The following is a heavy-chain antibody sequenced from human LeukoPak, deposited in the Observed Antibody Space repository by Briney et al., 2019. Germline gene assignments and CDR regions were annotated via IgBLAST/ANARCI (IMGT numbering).Heavy chain of an antibody. CDR2: ISGSGGST. CDR3: ARDLTLSYSGYDDYFDY. V-gene: IGHV3-23*01. Sequence: GGSLRLSCAASGFTFSNYAMSWVRQAPGKGLEWVSAISGSGGSTYYADSVKGRFTISRDNSKNTLYLQMNSLRAEDTAVYYCARDLTLSYSGYDDYFDYWGQGTLVTVSS. J-gene: IGHJ4*02. CDR1: GFTFSNYA. D-gene: IGHD5-12*01.